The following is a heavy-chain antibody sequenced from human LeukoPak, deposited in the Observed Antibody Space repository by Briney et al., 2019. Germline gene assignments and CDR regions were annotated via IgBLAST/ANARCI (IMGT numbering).Heavy chain of an antibody. D-gene: IGHD3-3*01. CDR3: AKGGAYDFWSGYFGSPYYYYYYGMDV. Sequence: PGGSLRLSCAASGFTFSSYAMNWVRQAPGKGLEWVSGISGSGGSTYYADSVKGRFTISRDNSKNTLYLKMNTLRVEDTAVYYCAKGGAYDFWSGYFGSPYYYYYYGMDVWGQGTTVTVSS. J-gene: IGHJ6*02. CDR2: ISGSGGST. V-gene: IGHV3-23*01. CDR1: GFTFSSYA.